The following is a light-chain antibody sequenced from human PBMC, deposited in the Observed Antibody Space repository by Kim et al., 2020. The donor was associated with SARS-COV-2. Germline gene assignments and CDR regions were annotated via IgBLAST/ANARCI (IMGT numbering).Light chain of an antibody. CDR3: QQVNSFPLT. CDR2: SAS. J-gene: IGKJ4*01. CDR1: QGIISW. Sequence: ASVGDMVTITCRASQGIISWLAWYQQKPGKAPKLLIYSASTLQKGVPSRFGGSGSGTDFTLTISSLQPEDFATYYCQQVNSFPLTFGGGTKVDIK. V-gene: IGKV1-12*01.